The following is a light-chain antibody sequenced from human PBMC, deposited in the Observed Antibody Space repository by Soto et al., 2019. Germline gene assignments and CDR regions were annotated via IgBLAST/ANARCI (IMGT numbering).Light chain of an antibody. CDR2: GAS. Sequence: EIVLTQSPGTLSLSPGERATLSCRASQSVSGRYLAWYQQKPGQAPRLLIYGASSRATGIPDRFSGSGSGXXXXXXXXXXEPXDSAVYYCQQYGSSPPWTFGQGTKVEIK. V-gene: IGKV3-20*01. CDR1: QSVSGRY. CDR3: QQYGSSPPWT. J-gene: IGKJ1*01.